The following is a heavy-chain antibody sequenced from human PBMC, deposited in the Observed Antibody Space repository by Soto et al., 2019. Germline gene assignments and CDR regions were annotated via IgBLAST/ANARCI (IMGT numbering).Heavy chain of an antibody. CDR1: GGTFSSDS. Sequence: QVQLVQSGAEVKKPGSSVKVSCKASGGTFSSDSFSWVRQAPGQGLEWMGWIIPMFDTPSYAQKFQDRVTITADESTSTAYMQLSSLRSGDTAVYYCARSGGLDRDFNYWGQGSLVTVSS. V-gene: IGHV1-69*12. CDR3: ARSGGLDRDFNY. CDR2: IIPMFDTP. J-gene: IGHJ4*02. D-gene: IGHD2-15*01.